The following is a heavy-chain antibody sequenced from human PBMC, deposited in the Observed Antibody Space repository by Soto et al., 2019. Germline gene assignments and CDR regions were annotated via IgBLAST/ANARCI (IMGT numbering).Heavy chain of an antibody. CDR2: MSSSGSSI. Sequence: QVQLVESGGGVVKPGGSLRLSCAASGFTFSGYYMSWIRQAPGKGLEWVSYMSSSGSSIYYADSVKGRFTISRDNAKNSVFLQMNSMRVGDTAVYYWARGQDYDEYEWFAPWGRGTLVTVS. J-gene: IGHJ5*02. D-gene: IGHD4-17*01. CDR1: GFTFSGYY. V-gene: IGHV3-11*01. CDR3: ARGQDYDEYEWFAP.